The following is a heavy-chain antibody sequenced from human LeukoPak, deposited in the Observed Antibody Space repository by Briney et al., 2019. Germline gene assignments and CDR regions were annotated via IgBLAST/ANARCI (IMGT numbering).Heavy chain of an antibody. CDR1: GGSISSYY. Sequence: PSETLSLTCTVSGGSISSYYWSWTRQPPGKGLELIGYIYYSGSTNYNPSLKSRVTISVDTSKNQFSLKLSSVTAADTAVYYCARVSSGVYFDYWGQGTLVTVSS. J-gene: IGHJ4*02. V-gene: IGHV4-59*01. CDR3: ARVSSGVYFDY. D-gene: IGHD2-15*01. CDR2: IYYSGST.